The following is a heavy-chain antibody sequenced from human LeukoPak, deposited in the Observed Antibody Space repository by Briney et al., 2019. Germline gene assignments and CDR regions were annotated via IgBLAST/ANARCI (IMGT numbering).Heavy chain of an antibody. V-gene: IGHV1-2*02. CDR1: GYTFTGYY. J-gene: IGHJ5*02. Sequence: GSSVKVSCKASGYTFTGYYMHWVRQAPGQGLEGMGCINPNSGGTNYAQKFQGRATMTRDTSLSTAYMELSRLRSDDTAVYYCAREWYYCESSGWLLASVTHAPMNWFALWGQGTLGTVSS. CDR3: AREWYYCESSGWLLASVTHAPMNWFAL. CDR2: INPNSGGT. D-gene: IGHD3-22*01.